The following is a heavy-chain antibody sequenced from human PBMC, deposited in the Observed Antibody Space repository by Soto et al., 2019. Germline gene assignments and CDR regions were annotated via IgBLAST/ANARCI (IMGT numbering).Heavy chain of an antibody. J-gene: IGHJ6*02. CDR3: ARRGIWFGELLSFYYYYGMDV. CDR1: GGSFSGYY. CDR2: INHSGST. V-gene: IGHV4-34*01. Sequence: LSLTCAVYGGSFSGYYWSWIRQPPGKGLEWIGEINHSGSTNYNPSLKSRVTISVDTSKSQFSLKLSSVTAADTAVYYCARRGIWFGELLSFYYYYGMDVWGQGTTVTVSS. D-gene: IGHD3-10*01.